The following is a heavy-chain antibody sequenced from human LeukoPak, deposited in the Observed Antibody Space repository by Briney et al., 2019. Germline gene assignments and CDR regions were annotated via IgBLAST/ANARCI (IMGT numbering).Heavy chain of an antibody. J-gene: IGHJ4*02. CDR2: IYYSGST. CDR3: ARGNYVWGSYRYFPFDY. V-gene: IGHV4-31*03. Sequence: SQTLSLTCTVSGGSISSGGYYWSWIRQHPGKGLEWTGYIYYSGSTYYNPSLKSRVTISADTSKNQFSLKLSSVTAADTAVYYCARGNYVWGSYRYFPFDYWGQGTLVTVSS. D-gene: IGHD3-16*02. CDR1: GGSISSGGYY.